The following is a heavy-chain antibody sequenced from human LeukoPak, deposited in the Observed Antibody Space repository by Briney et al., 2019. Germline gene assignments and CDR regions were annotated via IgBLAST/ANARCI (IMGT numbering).Heavy chain of an antibody. CDR1: GLTFSSYA. CDR3: AKAPYYYDSSGYYDY. Sequence: GRSLRLSCAASGLTFSSYAMHWVRQAPGKGLEWVAVISYDGSNKYYADSEKRRSTIPRDNSKNTLYLQMNSLRAEDTAVYYCAKAPYYYDSSGYYDYWGQGTLVTVSS. D-gene: IGHD3-22*01. CDR2: ISYDGSNK. V-gene: IGHV3-30-3*01. J-gene: IGHJ4*02.